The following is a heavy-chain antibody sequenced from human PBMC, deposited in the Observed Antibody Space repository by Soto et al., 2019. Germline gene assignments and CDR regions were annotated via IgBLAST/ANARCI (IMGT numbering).Heavy chain of an antibody. D-gene: IGHD3-22*01. CDR3: VKDRDSNSWPSRDV. CDR1: GYTFSDYY. Sequence: ASVKVSCKASGYTFSDYYIHWVRQAPGQGLEWMGWINPNSGGTKYAPKFQGGVTMTRDTSITTAYMELSRLRSGDTAVYYCVKDRDSNSWPSRDVWGPGTTVTVSS. J-gene: IGHJ6*02. V-gene: IGHV1-2*02. CDR2: INPNSGGT.